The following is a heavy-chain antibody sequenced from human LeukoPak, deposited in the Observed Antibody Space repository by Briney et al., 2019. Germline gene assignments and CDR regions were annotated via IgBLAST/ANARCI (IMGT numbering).Heavy chain of an antibody. CDR3: AREVSEGFDF. D-gene: IGHD3-22*01. CDR2: FGTRSTSV. V-gene: IGHV3-21*01. CDR1: GFTFSSYA. Sequence: GGSLRLSCAASGFTFSSYAMHWVRQAPGKGLEWVSSFGTRSTSVYHAGSVKGRFAISRDNAKNSLYLQMNSLRAEDTALYYCAREVSEGFDFWGQGTLVTVSS. J-gene: IGHJ4*02.